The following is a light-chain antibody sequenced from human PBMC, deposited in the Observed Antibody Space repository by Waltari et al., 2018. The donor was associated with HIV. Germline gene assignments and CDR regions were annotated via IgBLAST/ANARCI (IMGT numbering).Light chain of an antibody. CDR1: SSDIGTYDL. CDR3: CSFSPNGASWV. CDR2: DVT. J-gene: IGLJ3*02. V-gene: IGLV2-23*02. Sequence: QSALTQPASVSGSPGQSLTVSCTGTSSDIGTYDLVSWYQPYPGKAPKLIIHDVTARPSGVSSRVSGSKSGNTAFLTISGLQVEDESLYFCCSFSPNGASWVFGGGTKVTVL.